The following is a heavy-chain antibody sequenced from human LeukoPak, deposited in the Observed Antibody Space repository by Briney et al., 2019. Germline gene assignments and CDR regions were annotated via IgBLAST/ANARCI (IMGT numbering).Heavy chain of an antibody. Sequence: GGSLRLSCAASGFTVSSNYMSWVRQAPGKGLEWVSVIYSGGSTYYADSVKGRFTISRDSSKNILNLQMNSLRAEDTVVYYCAKDRCSNGIGCYYYYMDVWGKGTTVTIYS. V-gene: IGHV3-53*05. CDR2: IYSGGST. J-gene: IGHJ6*03. CDR3: AKDRCSNGIGCYYYYMDV. CDR1: GFTVSSNY. D-gene: IGHD2-8*01.